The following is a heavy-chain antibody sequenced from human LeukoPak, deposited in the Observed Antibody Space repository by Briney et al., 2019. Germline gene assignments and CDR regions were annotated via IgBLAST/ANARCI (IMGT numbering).Heavy chain of an antibody. D-gene: IGHD6-13*01. CDR1: GFTFSSYS. J-gene: IGHJ4*02. CDR2: ISSSSSTI. Sequence: GGSLRLSCAASGFTFSSYSMNWVRQAPGKGLEWVSYISSSSSTIYYADSVKGRFTISRDNAKNSLYLQMNSLRAEDTAVYYCAREGIAAAAFFDYWGQGTLVTVSS. V-gene: IGHV3-48*01. CDR3: AREGIAAAAFFDY.